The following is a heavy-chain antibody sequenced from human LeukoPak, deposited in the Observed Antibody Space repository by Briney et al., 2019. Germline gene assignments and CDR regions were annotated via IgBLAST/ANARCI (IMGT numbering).Heavy chain of an antibody. CDR1: GVSIESRGYA. V-gene: IGHV4-31*03. J-gene: IGHJ3*02. D-gene: IGHD3-3*01. Sequence: SETLSLTCSVSGVSIESRGYAWTWIRQPPGKGLEWIGHISYSGDTYYKSSLKSRITISLDASKNQFSLKLTSVTAADTAVYFCARDFLQTSSPDAFDIWGQGTMVTVSS. CDR2: ISYSGDT. CDR3: ARDFLQTSSPDAFDI.